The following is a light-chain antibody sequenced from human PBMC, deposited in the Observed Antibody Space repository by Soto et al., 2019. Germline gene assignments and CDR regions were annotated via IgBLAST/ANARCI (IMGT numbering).Light chain of an antibody. CDR1: SSDVGSYNL. Sequence: QSVLTKPASVSGSPGQSITISCTGTSSDVGSYNLVSWYQQHPGKAPKLMIYGGSKRPSGVSNRFSGSKSGNTASLTISGLQAEDEADYYCCSYAGSSTWVFGGGTKLTVL. V-gene: IGLV2-23*01. J-gene: IGLJ3*02. CDR2: GGS. CDR3: CSYAGSSTWV.